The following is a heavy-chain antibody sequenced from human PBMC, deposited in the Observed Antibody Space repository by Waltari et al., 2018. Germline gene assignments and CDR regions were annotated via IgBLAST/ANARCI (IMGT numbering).Heavy chain of an antibody. V-gene: IGHV1-2*02. Sequence: QVQLVQSGAEVKKPGASVKVSCKASGYTFTGYYMNWVRQAPGQGLEWMGWINPNSGGTNYAQKFQGRVTMTRDTSISTAYMELSRLRSDDTAVYYCARGFIGCSSTCGWFDPWGQGTLVTVSS. J-gene: IGHJ5*02. CDR1: GYTFTGYY. CDR3: ARGFIGCSSTCGWFDP. CDR2: INPNSGGT. D-gene: IGHD2-2*01.